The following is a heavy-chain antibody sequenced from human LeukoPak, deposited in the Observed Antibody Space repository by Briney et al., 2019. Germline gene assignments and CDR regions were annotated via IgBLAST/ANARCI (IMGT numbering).Heavy chain of an antibody. CDR2: IKHDGSEK. CDR1: GFIFTNYF. V-gene: IGHV3-7*04. Sequence: GGSLRLSCAASGFIFTNYFMSWVRQAPGKGLEWVASIKHDGSEKYYVDSVKGRFTISRDNAKNSLYLQMNSLRAEDTAIYYCTRVGYIDEGIDYWGQGTLVTVSS. D-gene: IGHD5-24*01. J-gene: IGHJ4*02. CDR3: TRVGYIDEGIDY.